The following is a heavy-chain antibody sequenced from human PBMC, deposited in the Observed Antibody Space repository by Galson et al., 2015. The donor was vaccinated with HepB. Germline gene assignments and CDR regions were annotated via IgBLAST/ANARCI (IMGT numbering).Heavy chain of an antibody. J-gene: IGHJ4*02. Sequence: SLRLSCAASGFTFSNYGMHWVRQAPGKGLEWVAVLSYDGSNKYYADSVKGRFTISRDNSKNTLYLQMNSLRAEDTALYYCAKDPYLYSALAGTTAGFDYWGQGTLVTVSS. D-gene: IGHD6-19*01. CDR3: AKDPYLYSALAGTTAGFDY. V-gene: IGHV3-30*18. CDR2: LSYDGSNK. CDR1: GFTFSNYG.